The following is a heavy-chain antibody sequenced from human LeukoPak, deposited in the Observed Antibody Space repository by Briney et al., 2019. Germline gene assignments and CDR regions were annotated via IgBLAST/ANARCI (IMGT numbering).Heavy chain of an antibody. D-gene: IGHD3-22*01. J-gene: IGHJ4*02. CDR1: GYTFTGYY. V-gene: IGHV1-2*02. CDR3: AREGGCYYDSSGSEAPFDY. Sequence: ASAKVSCKASGYTFTGYYMHWVRQAPGQGLEWMGWINPNSGGTNYAQKFQGRVTMIRDTSISTAYMELSRLRSDDTAVYYCAREGGCYYDSSGSEAPFDYWGQGTLVTVSS. CDR2: INPNSGGT.